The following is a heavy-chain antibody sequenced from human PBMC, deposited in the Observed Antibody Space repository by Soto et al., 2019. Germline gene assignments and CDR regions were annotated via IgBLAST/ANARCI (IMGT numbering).Heavy chain of an antibody. Sequence: SETLSLTCTVSGGSVSSGSYYWSWIRQPPGKGLEWVGCIYNSGSTKYNPSLESRVTISLDTSKNQFSLKLSSVTAADTAVYYCARDRGAIVVVPAATGVWGQGTTVTVSS. CDR3: ARDRGAIVVVPAATGV. CDR2: IYNSGST. J-gene: IGHJ6*02. V-gene: IGHV4-61*01. D-gene: IGHD2-2*01. CDR1: GGSVSSGSYY.